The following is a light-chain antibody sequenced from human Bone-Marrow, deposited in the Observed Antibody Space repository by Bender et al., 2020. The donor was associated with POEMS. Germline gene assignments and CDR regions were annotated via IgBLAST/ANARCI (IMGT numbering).Light chain of an antibody. CDR2: EDG. CDR1: NIGSKS. J-gene: IGLJ2*01. CDR3: QAWDSSTAV. Sequence: SYVLTQPPSVSVAPGQTARITCGGTNIGSKSVHWYQEKSGQAPVLVIYEDGDRPSGIPARFSGSNSGNTATLTISRVEAGDEADYYCQAWDSSTAVFAGGTKLTVL. V-gene: IGLV3-21*02.